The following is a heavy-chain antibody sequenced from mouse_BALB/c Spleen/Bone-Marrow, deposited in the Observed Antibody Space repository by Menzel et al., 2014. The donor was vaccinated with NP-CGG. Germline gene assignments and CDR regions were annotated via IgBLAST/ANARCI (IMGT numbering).Heavy chain of an antibody. CDR3: ARGGARATGWFAY. J-gene: IGHJ3*01. V-gene: IGHV3-2*02. CDR1: GYSITSDYA. CDR2: INYSGST. Sequence: EVMLVESGPGLVKPSQSLSLTCTVTGYSITSDYAWNWIRQFPGNKLEWMGYINYSGSTSYNPSLKSRISITRDTSKNQFFLQLNSVTTEDTATYYCARGGARATGWFAYWGQGTLVTVSA. D-gene: IGHD3-1*01.